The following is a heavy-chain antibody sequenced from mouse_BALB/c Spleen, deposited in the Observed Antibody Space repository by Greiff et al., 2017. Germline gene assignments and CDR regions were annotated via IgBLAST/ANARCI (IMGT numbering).Heavy chain of an antibody. D-gene: IGHD2-1*01. CDR3: AGGLYYGPFAY. CDR1: GYTFTSYW. V-gene: IGHV1-87*01. CDR2: IYPGDGDT. J-gene: IGHJ3*01. Sequence: VQLQQSGAELARPGASVKLSCKASGYTFTSYWMQWVKQRPGQGLEWIGAIYPGDGDTRYTQKFKGKATLTADKSSSTAYMQLSSLASEDSAVYYCAGGLYYGPFAYWGQGTLVTVSA.